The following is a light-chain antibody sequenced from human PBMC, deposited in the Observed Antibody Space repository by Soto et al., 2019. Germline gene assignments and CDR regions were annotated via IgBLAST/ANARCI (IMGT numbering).Light chain of an antibody. Sequence: PGERATLSFRSSQSVSSSHLAWYQHKPGQAPRLLIYAASSRATGSPDRFSGGGSGTDFTLTISRLEPEDFAVYYCQQYGYSPITFGQGTRLEIK. V-gene: IGKV3-20*01. J-gene: IGKJ5*01. CDR2: AAS. CDR1: QSVSSSH. CDR3: QQYGYSPIT.